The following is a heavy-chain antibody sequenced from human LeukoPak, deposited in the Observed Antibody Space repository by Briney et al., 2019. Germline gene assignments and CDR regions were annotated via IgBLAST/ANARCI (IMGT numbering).Heavy chain of an antibody. Sequence: PSETLSLTCTVSGGSISSSRYYWSWIRQPPGKGLEWIGEVDHSGGINYNPSLKSRVTMSVDTSKNQFSLNLNSVTAADTAVYYCASIRGYIYACEDYWGQGTLVTVSS. D-gene: IGHD5-18*01. V-gene: IGHV4-39*07. CDR3: ASIRGYIYACEDY. J-gene: IGHJ4*02. CDR2: VDHSGGI. CDR1: GGSISSSRYY.